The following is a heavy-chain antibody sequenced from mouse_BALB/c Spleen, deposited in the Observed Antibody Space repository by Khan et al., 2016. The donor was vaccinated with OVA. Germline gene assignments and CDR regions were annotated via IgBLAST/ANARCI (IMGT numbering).Heavy chain of an antibody. V-gene: IGHV3-2*02. Sequence: VQLKESGPGLVKPSQSLSLTCTVTGYSITSGYAWNWIRQFPGNKLEWMGYISYSGGTSYNPSLTSRISITRDTSKNQFFLQLNSVTTEDTATYYCARGKYYGYYFDYWGQGTPLTVSS. CDR1: GYSITSGYA. J-gene: IGHJ2*01. CDR3: ARGKYYGYYFDY. CDR2: ISYSGGT. D-gene: IGHD1-1*01.